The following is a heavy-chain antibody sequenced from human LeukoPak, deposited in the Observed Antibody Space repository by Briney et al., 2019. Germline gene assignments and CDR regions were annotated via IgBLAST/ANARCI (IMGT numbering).Heavy chain of an antibody. J-gene: IGHJ4*02. CDR1: GFTFRTYW. V-gene: IGHV3-7*01. Sequence: GGSLRLSCAASGFTFRTYWMTWVRQAPGKGLEWVGNIKEDGSEKYYVDSVKGRFTISRDNAKNSLYLQMNSLRADDTAVYYCARDSPGYGAYVTWGQGTLVTVSS. CDR3: ARDSPGYGAYVT. CDR2: IKEDGSEK. D-gene: IGHD5-12*01.